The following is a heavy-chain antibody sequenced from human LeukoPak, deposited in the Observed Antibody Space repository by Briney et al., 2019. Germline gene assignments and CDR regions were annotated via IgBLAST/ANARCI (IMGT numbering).Heavy chain of an antibody. CDR2: ISAYNGNT. J-gene: IGHJ4*02. CDR3: ATGPTIAVAGPGY. CDR1: GYTFTIYG. D-gene: IGHD6-19*01. Sequence: ASVKVSCKASGYTFTIYGISWVRQAPGQRLEWMGWISAYNGNTNYAQKLQGRVTITTDTSTSTAYMELRRLRSDDTAVYYCATGPTIAVAGPGYWGQGTLVTVSS. V-gene: IGHV1-18*01.